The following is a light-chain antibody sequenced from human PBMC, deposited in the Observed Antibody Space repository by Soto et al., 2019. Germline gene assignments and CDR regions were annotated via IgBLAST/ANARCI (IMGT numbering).Light chain of an antibody. CDR2: GAS. V-gene: IGKV3-15*01. Sequence: EILITQSPATLSVSPGERATLSCRASQSVSSNLAWYQQKHGQAPRLLIYGASTRDTGIPARFSGSGSGTEFTLTISRLQSEDFSVYYCQQYNNWPQTFDQGTKVDIK. CDR1: QSVSSN. CDR3: QQYNNWPQT. J-gene: IGKJ1*01.